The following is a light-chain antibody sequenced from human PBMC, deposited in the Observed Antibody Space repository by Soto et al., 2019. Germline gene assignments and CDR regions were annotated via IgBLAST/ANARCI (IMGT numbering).Light chain of an antibody. CDR3: QQYASDSST. CDR1: QSINNW. CDR2: EAS. Sequence: DIQMTQSPSTLSASVGDRVTITCRASQSINNWLAWYQQKPGKAPKLLIYEASSLLSGVPSRFSGSGSGTEFTLTISSLQPDDFADYYCQQYASDSSTFGQGTKLDI. V-gene: IGKV1-5*03. J-gene: IGKJ2*01.